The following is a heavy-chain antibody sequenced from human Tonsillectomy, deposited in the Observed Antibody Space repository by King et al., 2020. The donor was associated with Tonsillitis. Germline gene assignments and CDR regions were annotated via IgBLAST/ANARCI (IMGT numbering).Heavy chain of an antibody. CDR1: GGSFSGYS. CDR3: ARNPLAYGAFDI. Sequence: QVQLQQWGAGLLKPSETLSLTCAVYGGSFSGYSWSWIRQPPGKGLEWIGEINHSGSTNYNPSLKSRVTMSVDTSKNQFSLKVISVTAADTAVYYCARNPLAYGAFDIWGQGTMVTVSS. J-gene: IGHJ3*02. CDR2: INHSGST. V-gene: IGHV4-34*01. D-gene: IGHD3-16*01.